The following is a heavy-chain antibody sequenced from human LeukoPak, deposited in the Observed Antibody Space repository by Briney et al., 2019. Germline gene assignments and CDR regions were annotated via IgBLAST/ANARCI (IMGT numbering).Heavy chain of an antibody. V-gene: IGHV3-53*01. J-gene: IGHJ3*02. D-gene: IGHD2-2*01. CDR3: ARDRNAEGAFDI. CDR2: IYSGGST. Sequence: SGGSLRLSCAASGFTVSSNYMSWVRQAPGKGLEWVSVIYSGGSTYYADSVKGRFTISRDNPKNTLYLQMNSLRAEDTAVYYCARDRNAEGAFDIWGQGTMVTVSS. CDR1: GFTVSSNY.